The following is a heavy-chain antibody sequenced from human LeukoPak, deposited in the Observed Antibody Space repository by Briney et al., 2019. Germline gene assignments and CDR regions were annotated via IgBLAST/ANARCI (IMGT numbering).Heavy chain of an antibody. CDR2: VSGSGGST. Sequence: GGSLRLSCVASAFTFSSYGMTWVRQAPGKGLEWVSAVSGSGGSTYNADSVKGRFTISRDNSKNTLYLQMNSLRADGTAVYYCAKDAVGVAVALNWGQGTLVTVSS. J-gene: IGHJ4*02. D-gene: IGHD6-19*01. CDR3: AKDAVGVAVALN. V-gene: IGHV3-23*01. CDR1: AFTFSSYG.